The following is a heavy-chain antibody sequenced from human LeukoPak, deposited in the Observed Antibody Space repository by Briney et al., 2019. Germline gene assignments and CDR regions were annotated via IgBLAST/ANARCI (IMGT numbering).Heavy chain of an antibody. CDR3: ARFGFGESPNVNYYYYYYMDV. D-gene: IGHD3-10*01. CDR2: INPSGGST. V-gene: IGHV1-46*01. J-gene: IGHJ6*03. Sequence: GASVKVSCKASGYTFTSYYMHWVRQAPGQGLEWMGIINPSGGSTSYAQKFQGRVTMTTDTSTSTAYMELRSLRSDDTAVYYCARFGFGESPNVNYYYYYYMDVWGKGTTVTISS. CDR1: GYTFTSYY.